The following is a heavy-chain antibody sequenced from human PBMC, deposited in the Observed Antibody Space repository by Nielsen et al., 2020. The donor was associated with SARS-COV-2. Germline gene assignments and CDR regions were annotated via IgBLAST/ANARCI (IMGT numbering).Heavy chain of an antibody. CDR3: ARSAYYYDSSGYSVLGRFDP. CDR1: GGTFSSYA. Sequence: SVKVSCKASGGTFSSYAISWVRQAPGQGLEWMGGIIPIFGTANYAQKFQGRVTITADKSTSTAYMELSSLRSEDTAVYYCARSAYYYDSSGYSVLGRFDPWGQGTLVTASS. CDR2: IIPIFGTA. V-gene: IGHV1-69*06. D-gene: IGHD3-22*01. J-gene: IGHJ5*02.